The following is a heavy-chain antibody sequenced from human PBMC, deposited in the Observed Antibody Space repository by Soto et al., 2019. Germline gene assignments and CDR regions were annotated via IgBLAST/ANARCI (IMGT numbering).Heavy chain of an antibody. J-gene: IGHJ4*02. V-gene: IGHV4-30-2*01. CDR3: ARAHGYSSGDFDY. D-gene: IGHD5-18*01. CDR2: IYHSGST. Sequence: PSETLSLTCAVSGGSISSGGYSWSWIRQPPGKGLEWIGYIYHSGSTYYNPSLKSRVTISVDRSKNQFSLKLSSVTAADTAVYYCARAHGYSSGDFDYWGQGTLVTVSS. CDR1: GGSISSGGYS.